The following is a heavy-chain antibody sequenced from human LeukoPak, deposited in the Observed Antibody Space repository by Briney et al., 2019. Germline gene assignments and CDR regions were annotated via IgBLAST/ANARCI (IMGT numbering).Heavy chain of an antibody. V-gene: IGHV1-24*01. CDR1: GFTLSNYG. CDR2: FDPEDGET. D-gene: IGHD3-22*01. CDR3: TTANRLTRDSSGYYPDS. J-gene: IGHJ4*02. Sequence: GGSLRLSCAASGFTLSNYGMHWVRQAPGQGLEWMGGFDPEDGETVYAQKFQGRVTMTEDTSTDTAYMELSSLRSEDTAVYYCTTANRLTRDSSGYYPDSWGQGTLVTVSS.